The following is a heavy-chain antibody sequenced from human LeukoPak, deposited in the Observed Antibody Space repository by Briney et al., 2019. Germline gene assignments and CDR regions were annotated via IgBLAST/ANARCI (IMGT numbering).Heavy chain of an antibody. V-gene: IGHV4-39*01. CDR1: GGSISSSSCY. D-gene: IGHD5-24*01. J-gene: IGHJ4*02. Sequence: PSETLSLTCTVSGGSISSSSCYCGCIRQPPGKGLEGMGSIYYSGSTYYNPSLKSRVTISVDTSKNQFSLKLSSVTAADTAVYYCARRWNGYNPIDYWGQGTLVTVSS. CDR2: IYYSGST. CDR3: ARRWNGYNPIDY.